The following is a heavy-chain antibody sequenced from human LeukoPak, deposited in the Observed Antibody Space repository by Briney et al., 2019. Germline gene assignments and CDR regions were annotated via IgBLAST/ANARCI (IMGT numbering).Heavy chain of an antibody. Sequence: PSETLSLTCTVSGGSISSYYWSWIRQPPGKGLEWVWYIYYSGSTNYNPSHQSPVTISGAPCKNQFSLPRSSPTAADTDVYYCARHKWFVDYWGERTLVTVSS. V-gene: IGHV4-59*08. J-gene: IGHJ4*02. D-gene: IGHD3-22*01. CDR1: GGSISSYY. CDR2: IYYSGST. CDR3: ARHKWFVDY.